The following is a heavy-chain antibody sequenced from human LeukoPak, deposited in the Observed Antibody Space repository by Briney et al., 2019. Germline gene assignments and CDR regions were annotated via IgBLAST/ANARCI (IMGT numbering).Heavy chain of an antibody. D-gene: IGHD6-19*01. CDR3: ASMYSSGWYVFFDY. J-gene: IGHJ4*02. Sequence: PGGSLRLSCAASGFTVSSNYMSWVRQAPGKGLEWVSVIYSGGSTYYADSVKGRFTISRDNSKNTLYLQMNSLRAEDTAVYYCASMYSSGWYVFFDYWGQGTLVTVSS. V-gene: IGHV3-66*01. CDR1: GFTVSSNY. CDR2: IYSGGST.